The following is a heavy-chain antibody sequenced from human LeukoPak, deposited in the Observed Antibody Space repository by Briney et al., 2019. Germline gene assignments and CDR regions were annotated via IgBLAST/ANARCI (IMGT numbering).Heavy chain of an antibody. J-gene: IGHJ4*02. CDR2: ISAYNGIT. CDR3: ARERDGYSNLYYFDC. V-gene: IGHV1-18*01. CDR1: GYTFTSYG. Sequence: ASVKVSCKASGYTFTSYGISWVRQAPGQGLEWMGWISAYNGITNYAQKLQGRVTMTTDTSTSTAYMELRSLRSDDTAVYYCARERDGYSNLYYFDCWGQGTLVTVSS. D-gene: IGHD5-24*01.